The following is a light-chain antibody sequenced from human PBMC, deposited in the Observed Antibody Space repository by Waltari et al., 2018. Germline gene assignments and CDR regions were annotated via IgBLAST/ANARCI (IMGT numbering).Light chain of an antibody. Sequence: QTVVTQEPSFSVSPGGTVTLTCGLSSGSFSTSYYPSWYQQTPGQPPRTLIYSTNTRSSGVPDRFSGSILGNRAALTITGAQADDESDYYCVLYMGGGIWVFGGGTKLTVL. J-gene: IGLJ3*02. CDR3: VLYMGGGIWV. CDR1: SGSFSTSYY. V-gene: IGLV8-61*01. CDR2: STN.